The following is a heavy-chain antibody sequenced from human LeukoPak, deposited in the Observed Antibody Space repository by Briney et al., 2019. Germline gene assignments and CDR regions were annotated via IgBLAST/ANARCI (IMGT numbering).Heavy chain of an antibody. CDR3: ARDLFPVRSAPSYYFDY. D-gene: IGHD3-3*01. V-gene: IGHV3-30-3*01. J-gene: IGHJ4*02. CDR1: GFTFSSYA. CDR2: ISYDGSNK. Sequence: PGGSLRLSCAASGFTFSSYAMHWVRQAPGKGLEWVAVISYDGSNKYYADSVKGRFTISRDNSKNTLFLQMNSLRAEDTAVYYCARDLFPVRSAPSYYFDYWGQGTLVTVSS.